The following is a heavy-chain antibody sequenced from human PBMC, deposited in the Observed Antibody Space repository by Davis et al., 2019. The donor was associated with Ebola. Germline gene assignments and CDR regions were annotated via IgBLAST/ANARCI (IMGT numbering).Heavy chain of an antibody. CDR2: INHSGST. CDR3: ARQRVEYQLLFRYYYGMDV. D-gene: IGHD2-2*01. J-gene: IGHJ6*02. Sequence: GSLRLSCAVYGGSFSGYYWSWIRQPPGKGLEWIGEINHSGSTNYNPSLKSRVTISVDTSKNQFSLKLSSVTAADTAVYYCARQRVEYQLLFRYYYGMDVWGQGTTVTVSS. V-gene: IGHV4-34*01. CDR1: GGSFSGYY.